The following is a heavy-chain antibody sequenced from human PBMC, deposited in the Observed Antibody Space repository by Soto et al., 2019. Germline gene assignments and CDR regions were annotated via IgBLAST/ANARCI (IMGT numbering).Heavy chain of an antibody. CDR3: ARVGDYGDYVVDY. Sequence: PSETLSLTCTVYGGSFSGYYWSWIRQPPGKGLEWVGEINHSGSTYYNPSLKSRVTISVDRSKNQFSLKLSSVTAADTAVYYCARVGDYGDYVVDYWGQGTLVTVSS. CDR1: GGSFSGYY. D-gene: IGHD4-17*01. CDR2: INHSGST. J-gene: IGHJ4*02. V-gene: IGHV4-34*01.